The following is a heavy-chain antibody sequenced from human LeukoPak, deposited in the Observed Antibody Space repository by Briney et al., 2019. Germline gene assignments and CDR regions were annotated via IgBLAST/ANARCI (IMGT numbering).Heavy chain of an antibody. CDR1: GFTFSSYS. D-gene: IGHD6-13*01. J-gene: IGHJ4*02. CDR2: ISSSSSYI. V-gene: IGHV3-21*01. CDR3: ARGDSSSWYYFDY. Sequence: GGSLRLSCAASGFTFSSYSMNWVRQAPGKGLEWVSSISSSSSYIYYADSVKGRFTISRDNAKNTLYLQMNSLRAEDTAVYYCARGDSSSWYYFDYWGQGTLVTVSS.